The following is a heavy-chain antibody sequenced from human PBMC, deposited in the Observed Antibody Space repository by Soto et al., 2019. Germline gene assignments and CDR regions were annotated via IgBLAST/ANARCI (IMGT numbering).Heavy chain of an antibody. CDR2: ISFSGGAT. CDR1: GFTFSDYV. V-gene: IGHV3-23*01. Sequence: EVQPLESGGGLVQPGGSLRLSCAASGFTFSDYVMSWVRQAPGKGLEWVSSISFSGGATYYADSVKVRFTISRDNSRNTLSLQMNSLRVEETAVYYCAKRRDRVGLKGEGDWGQGTLVTVSS. CDR3: AKRRDRVGLKGEGD. J-gene: IGHJ4*02. D-gene: IGHD3-16*01.